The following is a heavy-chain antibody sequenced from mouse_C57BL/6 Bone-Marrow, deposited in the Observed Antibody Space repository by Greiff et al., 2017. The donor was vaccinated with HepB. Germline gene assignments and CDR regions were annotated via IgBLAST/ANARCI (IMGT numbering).Heavy chain of an antibody. D-gene: IGHD2-1*01. Sequence: EVKLQESGAELVRPGSSVKMSCKTSGYTFTSYGINWVKQRPGQGLEWIGYIYIGNGYTEYNEKFKGKATLTSDTSSSTAYMQLSSLTSEDSAIYFCAKSYGNFLYYFDYWGQGTTLTVSS. J-gene: IGHJ2*01. CDR3: AKSYGNFLYYFDY. V-gene: IGHV1-58*01. CDR2: IYIGNGYT. CDR1: GYTFTSYG.